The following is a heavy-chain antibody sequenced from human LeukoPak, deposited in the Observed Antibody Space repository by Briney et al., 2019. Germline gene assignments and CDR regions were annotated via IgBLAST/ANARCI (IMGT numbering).Heavy chain of an antibody. CDR3: ARLNYYDGSIYHQYFDY. CDR2: ISYDGSNK. J-gene: IGHJ4*02. Sequence: GRSLRLSCAASGFTFSSYAMHWVRQAPGKGLEWVAVISYDGSNKYYADSVKGRFTISRDNSKNTLYLQMNSLRAEDTAVYYCARLNYYDGSIYHQYFDYWGQGTLVTVSS. D-gene: IGHD3-22*01. CDR1: GFTFSSYA. V-gene: IGHV3-30-3*01.